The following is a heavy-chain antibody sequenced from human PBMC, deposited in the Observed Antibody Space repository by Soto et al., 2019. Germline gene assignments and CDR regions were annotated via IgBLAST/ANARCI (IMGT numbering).Heavy chain of an antibody. J-gene: IGHJ6*02. Sequence: HPGGSRRRACAASGFTFSSDWMSWVRQAPGKGLEWVANIKQDGSEKYYVDSVKGRFTISRDNAKNSLYLQMNSLRAEDTAVYYCARDPEQWLVPASLRNHGMDVWGQGT. CDR1: GFTFSSDW. CDR2: IKQDGSEK. CDR3: ARDPEQWLVPASLRNHGMDV. D-gene: IGHD6-19*01. V-gene: IGHV3-7*01.